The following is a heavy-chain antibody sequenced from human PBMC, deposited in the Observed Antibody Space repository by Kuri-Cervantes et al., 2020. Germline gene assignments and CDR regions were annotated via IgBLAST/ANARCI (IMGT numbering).Heavy chain of an antibody. D-gene: IGHD6-6*01. Sequence: GGSLRLSRAASGFTFSSYAMGWVRQAPGKGLEWVSGIVGSGGSTYYADSVKGRFTISRDNAKNSLYLQMNSLRAEDTAVYYCARRRFYSSSPYYLYWYFDLWGRGTLVTVSS. CDR2: IVGSGGST. CDR3: ARRRFYSSSPYYLYWYFDL. V-gene: IGHV3-23*01. J-gene: IGHJ2*01. CDR1: GFTFSSYA.